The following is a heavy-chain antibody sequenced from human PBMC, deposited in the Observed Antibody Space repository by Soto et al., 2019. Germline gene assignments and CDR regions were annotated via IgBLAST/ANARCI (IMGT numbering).Heavy chain of an antibody. V-gene: IGHV4-59*01. CDR3: ARDVPVGGQESFFDY. D-gene: IGHD2-15*01. J-gene: IGHJ4*02. Sequence: XXTLSLPCTVSGGAISSYYWRWILQPPGKGLEWIGYIYYSGSTNYNPSLKSRVTISVDTSKNQFSLKLSSVTAQDTAVYYCARDVPVGGQESFFDYWGQGTQVTVSS. CDR1: GGAISSYY. CDR2: IYYSGST.